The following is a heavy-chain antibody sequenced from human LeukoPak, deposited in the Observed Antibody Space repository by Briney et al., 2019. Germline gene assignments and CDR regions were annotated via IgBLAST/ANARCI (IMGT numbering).Heavy chain of an antibody. V-gene: IGHV1-8*01. CDR1: GYTFTSYD. D-gene: IGHD3-10*01. CDR2: MNPNSGNT. Sequence: ASVKVSCKASGYTFTSYDINWVRQATGQGLEWMGWMNPNSGNTGYAQKFQGRVTMTRNTSISTAYMELSSLRSEDTAVYYCARTQYYYGSGSYYNGYYYYYMDVWGKGTTVTVSS. J-gene: IGHJ6*03. CDR3: ARTQYYYGSGSYYNGYYYYYMDV.